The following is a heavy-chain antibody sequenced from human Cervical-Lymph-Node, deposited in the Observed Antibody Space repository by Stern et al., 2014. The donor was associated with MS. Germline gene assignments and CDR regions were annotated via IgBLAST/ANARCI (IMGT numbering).Heavy chain of an antibody. D-gene: IGHD3-3*01. J-gene: IGHJ4*02. Sequence: QVTLRESGPALVKPTQTLTLTCTFSGFSLSTSGMCVSWIRQPPGKALEWLAIIDWDDDKYYSTSLKTRLTIYKDTSKNQVVLTMTNMDPVDTATYYCARMTYDAGSGYYMVDYWGQGTLVTVSS. CDR3: ARMTYDAGSGYYMVDY. CDR2: IDWDDDK. V-gene: IGHV2-70*01. CDR1: GFSLSTSGMC.